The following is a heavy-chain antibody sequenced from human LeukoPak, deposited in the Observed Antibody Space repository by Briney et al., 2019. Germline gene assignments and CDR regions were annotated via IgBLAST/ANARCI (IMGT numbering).Heavy chain of an antibody. V-gene: IGHV4-34*01. D-gene: IGHD5-18*01. CDR1: GGSFSGYY. Sequence: PSEPLSLTCAVYGGSFSGYYWSWSRQPPGKGLEWIGEISHRGSTNYNPSLKSRVTISVDTSKNQFSLQLSSVTAADTAVYYCARVVRYSYGSGFDYWGQGNLVTVSS. CDR2: ISHRGST. J-gene: IGHJ4*02. CDR3: ARVVRYSYGSGFDY.